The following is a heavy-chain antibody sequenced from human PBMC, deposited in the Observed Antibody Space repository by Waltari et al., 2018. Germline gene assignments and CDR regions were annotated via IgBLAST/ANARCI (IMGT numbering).Heavy chain of an antibody. Sequence: QVQLVQSGAEVLKPGASVKVSCQASGYTFINYEINWGRQAAGQGLAWMGWWKPNSGATAYAQKFQGRITMTWDTSISPAYMELSNLRSDDTAVLYCARGRDVFANFDYNWFDPWGQGTLVTVSS. CDR3: ARGRDVFANFDYNWFDP. V-gene: IGHV1-8*02. J-gene: IGHJ5*02. CDR1: GYTFINYE. D-gene: IGHD2-21*01. CDR2: WKPNSGAT.